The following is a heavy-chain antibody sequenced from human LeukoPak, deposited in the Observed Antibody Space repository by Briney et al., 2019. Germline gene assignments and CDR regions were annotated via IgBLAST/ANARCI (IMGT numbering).Heavy chain of an antibody. CDR3: ACTSRLSRLTMATTPNFDY. Sequence: SETLSLTCTVSGGSISSGSYYWSWIRQPAGKGLEWIGRIYTSGSTNYNPSLKSRVTISVDTSKNQFSLKLSSVTAADTAVYYCACTSRLSRLTMATTPNFDYWGQGTLVTVSS. CDR2: IYTSGST. D-gene: IGHD5-24*01. CDR1: GGSISSGSYY. V-gene: IGHV4-61*02. J-gene: IGHJ4*02.